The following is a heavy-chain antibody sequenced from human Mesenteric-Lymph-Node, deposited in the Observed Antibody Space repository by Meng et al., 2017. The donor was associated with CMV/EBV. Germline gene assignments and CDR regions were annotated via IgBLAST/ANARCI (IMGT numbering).Heavy chain of an antibody. V-gene: IGHV1-69*02. D-gene: IGHD6-13*01. J-gene: IGHJ5*02. CDR3: AGGIAAAGSRWFDP. CDR2: IISILGIA. Sequence: QFQLVQSGAEVKKPGSSVKVSCKASGGTFSSYTISWVRQAPGQGLEWMGRIISILGIANYAQKFQGRVTITADKSTSTAYMELSSLRSEDTAVYYCAGGIAAAGSRWFDPWGQGTLVTVSS. CDR1: GGTFSSYT.